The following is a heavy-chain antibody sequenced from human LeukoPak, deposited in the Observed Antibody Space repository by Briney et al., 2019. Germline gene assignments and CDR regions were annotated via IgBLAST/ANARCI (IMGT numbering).Heavy chain of an antibody. CDR1: GFTFSSYG. CDR2: ISSRGTTI. Sequence: GGSLRLSCAASGFTFSSYGMNWVRQAPGKGLEWVSYISSRGTTIYYVDSVKGRFTISRDNAKNSLYLQMNSLRAEDTALYYCARVRSGLHMDVWGQGTTVTVSS. V-gene: IGHV3-48*03. D-gene: IGHD2-15*01. CDR3: ARVRSGLHMDV. J-gene: IGHJ6*02.